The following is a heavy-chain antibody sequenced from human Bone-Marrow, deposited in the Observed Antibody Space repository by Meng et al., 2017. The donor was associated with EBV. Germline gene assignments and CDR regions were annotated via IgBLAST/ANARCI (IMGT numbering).Heavy chain of an antibody. J-gene: IGHJ4*02. CDR3: ANLIVQSTGRDH. Sequence: LVTPSVTLAPTAISSGSPISSVNYLRCRTRQPPGKVLWWIGSIYYCGITYHNPSLTGRVTISVDTSKNQFSLRLNSVTAADTAVYYCANLIVQSTGRDHWGQGTLVTVSS. V-gene: IGHV4-39*01. CDR1: GSPISSVNYL. CDR2: IYYCGIT. D-gene: IGHD1-26*01.